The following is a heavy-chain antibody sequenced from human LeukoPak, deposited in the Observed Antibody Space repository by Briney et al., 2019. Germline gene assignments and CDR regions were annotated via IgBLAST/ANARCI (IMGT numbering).Heavy chain of an antibody. CDR2: IYYSGST. V-gene: IGHV4-59*12. J-gene: IGHJ3*02. CDR3: ARVMARHEGFDI. D-gene: IGHD5-24*01. Sequence: PSETLSLTCTVSGGSISSYYWSWIRQPPGKGLEWIGYIYYSGSTNYNPSLKSRVTISVDTSKNQFSLKLSSVTAADTAMYYCARVMARHEGFDIWGQGTMVTVSS. CDR1: GGSISSYY.